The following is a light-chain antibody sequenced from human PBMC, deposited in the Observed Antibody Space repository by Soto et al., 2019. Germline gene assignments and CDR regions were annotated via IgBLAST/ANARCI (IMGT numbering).Light chain of an antibody. V-gene: IGKV1-12*01. J-gene: IGKJ4*01. CDR3: QQAYSGPRT. CDR2: SVS. Sequence: DIQLTQSPSFVSASVGDRVTITCRASQGFSTWLGWYRQKQGRAPELLIYSVSNLFRGVPSRFSGSGSGTELTLTLSSLQPEDFATYYCQQAYSGPRTFGGGTEVE. CDR1: QGFSTW.